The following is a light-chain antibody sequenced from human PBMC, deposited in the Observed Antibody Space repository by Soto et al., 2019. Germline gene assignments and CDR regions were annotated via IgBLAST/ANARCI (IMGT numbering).Light chain of an antibody. CDR1: QSVSSSY. Sequence: EIVLTQSPGTLSLYPGERATLSCRASQSVSSSYLAWYQQKPGQAPRLLIYDASYRVTGIPDRFSGRGSGTDFTLTVSTLEPEDFAVYYCQQYGASPGTFGQGTKVDIK. CDR2: DAS. V-gene: IGKV3-20*01. CDR3: QQYGASPGT. J-gene: IGKJ1*01.